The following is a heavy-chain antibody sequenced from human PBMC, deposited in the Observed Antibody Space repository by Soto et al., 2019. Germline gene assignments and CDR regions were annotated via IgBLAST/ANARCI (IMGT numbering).Heavy chain of an antibody. CDR1: GGTFSSYA. CDR3: ARHLGGNHYYYGMDG. D-gene: IGHD3-16*01. Sequence: QVQLVQSGAEVKKPGSSVKVSCKASGGTFSSYAISWVRQAPGQGLEWMGGIIPIFGTADYAQKFQGRVMITADESTSTAYMDLSSLRSEDTAVYYCARHLGGNHYYYGMDGWGQGTTVTVSS. V-gene: IGHV1-69*12. J-gene: IGHJ6*02. CDR2: IIPIFGTA.